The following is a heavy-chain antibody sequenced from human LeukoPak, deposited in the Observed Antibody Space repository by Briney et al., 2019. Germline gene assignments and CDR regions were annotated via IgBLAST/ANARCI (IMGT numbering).Heavy chain of an antibody. Sequence: SETLSFTCAVSGGSISSSNWWSWVRQPPGKGLEWIGEIYHSGSTNYNPSLKSRVTISVDKSKNQFSLKLSSVTAADTAVYYCARASHIVVVTAPFFDYWGQGTLVTVSS. D-gene: IGHD2-21*02. CDR2: IYHSGST. J-gene: IGHJ4*02. V-gene: IGHV4-4*02. CDR3: ARASHIVVVTAPFFDY. CDR1: GGSISSSNW.